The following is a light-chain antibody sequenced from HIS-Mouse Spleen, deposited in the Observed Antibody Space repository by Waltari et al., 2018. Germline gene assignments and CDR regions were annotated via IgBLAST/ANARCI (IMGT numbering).Light chain of an antibody. CDR2: EVS. CDR1: SSDVGGYNY. CDR3: SSYTSSSTLLYV. Sequence: QSALTQPASVSGSPGQSITISCTGTSSDVGGYNYVSWYQQHPGKAPKLMIYEVSNRPSGVSNRVSGSKSGNTASLTISGLQAEDEADYYCSSYTSSSTLLYVFGTGTKVTVL. V-gene: IGLV2-14*01. J-gene: IGLJ1*01.